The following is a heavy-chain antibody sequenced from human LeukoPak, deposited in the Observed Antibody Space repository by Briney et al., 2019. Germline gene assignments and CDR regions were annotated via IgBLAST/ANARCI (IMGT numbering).Heavy chain of an antibody. V-gene: IGHV5-51*01. CDR2: IYPGDSDT. Sequence: GESLKISCKGSGYSFTSYWIGWVRQMPGKGLEWMGIIYPGDSDTRYSPSFQGQVTISADKSISTAYLQWSSLKASDTAMYYCARQREYYYDSSGLSAAFDVWGQGTMVTVSS. J-gene: IGHJ3*01. CDR1: GYSFTSYW. CDR3: ARQREYYYDSSGLSAAFDV. D-gene: IGHD3-22*01.